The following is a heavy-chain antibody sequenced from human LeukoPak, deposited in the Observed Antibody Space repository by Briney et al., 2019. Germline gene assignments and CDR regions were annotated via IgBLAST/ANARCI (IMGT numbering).Heavy chain of an antibody. CDR2: INPNNGYT. V-gene: IGHV1-8*01. D-gene: IGHD6-19*01. J-gene: IGHJ5*02. CDR1: GYTFTSSD. CDR3: ARGFITVAGRREFDP. Sequence: GASVKVSCRASGYTFTSSDINWVRQATGQGLECLGWINPNNGYTGYAQKFQGRVTMTRDTSISTAYMELSSLRAEDTAMYYCARGFITVAGRREFDPWGQGTLVTVPS.